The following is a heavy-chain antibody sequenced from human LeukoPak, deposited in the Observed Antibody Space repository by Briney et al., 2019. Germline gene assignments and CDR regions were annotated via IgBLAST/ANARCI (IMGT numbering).Heavy chain of an antibody. CDR2: FIPILGIA. Sequence: SVKASCKASGGTYSSYALNWVRQAPGQGLEWMGRFIPILGIANYAQKFQGRVTITADKSTNTVYMELSSLRSEDTAMYYCARDEGDSWGQGTLVTVSS. CDR3: ARDEGDS. V-gene: IGHV1-69*04. CDR1: GGTYSSYA. J-gene: IGHJ4*02.